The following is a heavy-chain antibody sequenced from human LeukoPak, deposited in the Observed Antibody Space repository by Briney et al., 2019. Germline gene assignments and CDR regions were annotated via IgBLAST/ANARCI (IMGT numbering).Heavy chain of an antibody. CDR1: GGSISSYY. D-gene: IGHD6-19*01. CDR2: IYYSGST. Sequence: KPSETLSFTCTVSGGSISSYYWSWIRQPPGKGLEWIGYIYYSGSTNYNPSLKSRVTISVDTSKNQFSLKLSSVTAADTAVYYCARGSGWYYYWGQGTLVTVSS. J-gene: IGHJ4*02. V-gene: IGHV4-59*01. CDR3: ARGSGWYYY.